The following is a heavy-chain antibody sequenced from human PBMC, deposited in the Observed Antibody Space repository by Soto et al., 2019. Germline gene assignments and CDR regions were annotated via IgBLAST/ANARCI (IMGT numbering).Heavy chain of an antibody. CDR3: ARALGQTGGYYQASWFDP. D-gene: IGHD1-26*01. CDR2: ISYDGSNK. Sequence: GGSLRLSCAASGFTFSSYAMHWVRQAPGKGLEWVAVISYDGSNKYYADSVKGRFTISRDNSKNTLYLQMNSLRAEDTAVYYCARALGQTGGYYQASWFDPWGQGTLVTVSS. J-gene: IGHJ5*02. V-gene: IGHV3-30-3*01. CDR1: GFTFSSYA.